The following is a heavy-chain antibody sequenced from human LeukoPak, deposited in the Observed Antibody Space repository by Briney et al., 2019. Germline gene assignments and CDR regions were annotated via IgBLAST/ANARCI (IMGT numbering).Heavy chain of an antibody. CDR2: ISYDGSNK. CDR1: GFTFSSYG. D-gene: IGHD3-10*01. CDR3: AKDRGSGSTELDY. J-gene: IGHJ4*02. V-gene: IGHV3-30*18. Sequence: GGSLRLSCAASGFTFSSYGMHWVRQAPGKELEWVAVISYDGSNKYYADSVKGRFTISRDNSKNTLYLQMNSLRAEDTAVYYCAKDRGSGSTELDYWGQGTLVTVSS.